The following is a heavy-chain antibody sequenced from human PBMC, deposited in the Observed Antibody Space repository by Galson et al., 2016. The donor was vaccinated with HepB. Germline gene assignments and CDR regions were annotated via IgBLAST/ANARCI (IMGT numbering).Heavy chain of an antibody. D-gene: IGHD2-21*02. CDR1: RINFSGFP. CDR2: IWYDGSKK. V-gene: IGHV3-33*08. J-gene: IGHJ5*02. CDR3: AAYCGGDCYPTP. Sequence: SLRLSCAASRINFSGFPMHWVRQAPGKGLEWVAVIWYDGSKKDYADSVKGRFTISRDNSKNTLYLQMNSLRVEDTAVYYCAAYCGGDCYPTPWGQGTLVTVSS.